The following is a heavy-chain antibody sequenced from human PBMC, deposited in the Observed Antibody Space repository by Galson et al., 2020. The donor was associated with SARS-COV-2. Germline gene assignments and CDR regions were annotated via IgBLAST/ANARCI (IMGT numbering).Heavy chain of an antibody. CDR1: GYSFTSYW. CDR2: IHPGDSDS. J-gene: IGHJ6*03. D-gene: IGHD6-19*01. Sequence: GESRKISCKCSGYSFTSYWIGWVRQMPGNGLEWMGIIHPGDSDSSYSPSFQGQVTISADKSISTAYLQWSSLKASDTAMYYCARISSGWQYYYYYYMDVWGKGTTVTVSS. V-gene: IGHV5-51*01. CDR3: ARISSGWQYYYYYYMDV.